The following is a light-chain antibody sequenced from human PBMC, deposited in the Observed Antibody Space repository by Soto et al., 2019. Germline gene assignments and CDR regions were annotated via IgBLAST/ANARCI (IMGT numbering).Light chain of an antibody. CDR3: CSYAGTYWV. J-gene: IGLJ3*02. CDR2: DVS. CDR1: SNDVGGYNY. V-gene: IGLV2-11*01. Sequence: QSALTQPRSVSGSPGQSVTISCTGTSNDVGGYNYVSWFQQHPGKVPKLMVYDVSYRPSGVPDRFSGSKSGNTASLTISGLQADDEGDYYCCSYAGTYWVFGGGTKVTAL.